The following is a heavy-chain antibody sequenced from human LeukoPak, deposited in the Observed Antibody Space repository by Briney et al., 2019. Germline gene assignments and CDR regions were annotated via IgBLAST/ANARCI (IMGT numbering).Heavy chain of an antibody. CDR1: GFTFSDYW. Sequence: GGSLRLSCAASGFTFSDYWMSWVRQSPERGLEWVANIKQDGYEKYHVDSVKGRFTIFRDNAKNSLYLQMNSLRADDTAVYYCARDKIVGPTTLDFWGQGILVTVSS. CDR3: ARDKIVGPTTLDF. V-gene: IGHV3-7*01. CDR2: IKQDGYEK. D-gene: IGHD1-26*01. J-gene: IGHJ4*02.